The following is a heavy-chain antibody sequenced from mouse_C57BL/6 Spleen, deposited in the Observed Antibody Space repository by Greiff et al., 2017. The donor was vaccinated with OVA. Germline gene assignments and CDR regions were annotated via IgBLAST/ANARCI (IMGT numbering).Heavy chain of an antibody. Sequence: QVQLKASGAELVKPGASVKISCKASGCAFSSYWMNWVKQRPGKGLEWIGQIYPGDGDTNYNGKFKGKATLTADKSSSTAYMQLSSLTSEDSAVYFCARGSRYAMDYWGQGTSVTVSS. V-gene: IGHV1-80*01. J-gene: IGHJ4*01. CDR2: IYPGDGDT. CDR1: GCAFSSYW. CDR3: ARGSRYAMDY.